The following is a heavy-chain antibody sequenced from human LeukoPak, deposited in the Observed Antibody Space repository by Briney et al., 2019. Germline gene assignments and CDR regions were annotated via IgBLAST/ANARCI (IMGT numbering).Heavy chain of an antibody. CDR2: VVGNGGTT. Sequence: GGSLRLSCAASGITFVNYAMSWVRQAPGKGLEWVSAVVGNGGTTFYADSVKGRFTISGDNSRNTVYLQINSLRGEDTAVHYCAKARLSTGWAYNDYWGQGALVTVSS. CDR1: GITFVNYA. CDR3: AKARLSTGWAYNDY. D-gene: IGHD6-19*01. V-gene: IGHV3-23*01. J-gene: IGHJ4*02.